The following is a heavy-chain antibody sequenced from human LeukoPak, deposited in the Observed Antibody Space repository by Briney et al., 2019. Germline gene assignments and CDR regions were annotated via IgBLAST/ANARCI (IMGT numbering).Heavy chain of an antibody. CDR2: IYSGGST. CDR3: ARGKTSDDVIEDAFDL. CDR1: GFSVSTNY. Sequence: PWGSLRLSCAASGFSVSTNYMTWVRQAPGKGLEWVSIIYSGGSTYYADSVRGRFIISRENSNNEVVLQMNSLRADDTALYYCARGKTSDDVIEDAFDLWGHGTMVTVSS. V-gene: IGHV3-66*01. D-gene: IGHD3-16*02. J-gene: IGHJ3*01.